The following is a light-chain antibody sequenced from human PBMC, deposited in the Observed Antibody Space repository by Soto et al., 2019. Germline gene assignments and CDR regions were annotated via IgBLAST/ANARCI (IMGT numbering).Light chain of an antibody. J-gene: IGLJ1*01. CDR1: SSNIGGNS. CDR3: GSWDSSLSAYV. V-gene: IGLV1-51*01. Sequence: QPVIRQSTSVSAAPGQKFTISCSGSSSNIGGNSVSWYQQLPGTAPKLLIYDDNKRPSGIPDRFSGSKSGTSATLGITGFQTGDEADYYCGSWDSSLSAYVFGTGTKVTVL. CDR2: DDN.